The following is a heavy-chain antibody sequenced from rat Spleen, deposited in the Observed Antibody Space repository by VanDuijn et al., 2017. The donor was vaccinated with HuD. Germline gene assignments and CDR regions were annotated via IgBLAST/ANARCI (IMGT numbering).Heavy chain of an antibody. CDR2: ISYDGSST. CDR1: GFTFSDYN. J-gene: IGHJ1*01. CDR3: ARLYTTDYWYFDF. Sequence: EVQLVESGGGLVQPGRSLKLSCAASGFTFSDYNMAWVRQAPKKGLEWVATISYDGSSTYYRDSVKGRFTISRDNAKSTLYLQMDSLRSEDTATYYCARLYTTDYWYFDFWGPGTMVTMSS. V-gene: IGHV5-7*01. D-gene: IGHD1-6*01.